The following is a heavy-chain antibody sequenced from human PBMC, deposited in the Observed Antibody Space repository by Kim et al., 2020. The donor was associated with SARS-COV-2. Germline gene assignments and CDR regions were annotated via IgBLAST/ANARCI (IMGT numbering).Heavy chain of an antibody. J-gene: IGHJ4*02. CDR2: GTT. Sequence: GTTFYNPSLKSRVTISQDTSKNQLSLTLTSVTAADTAVYYCARHPGASFDYWGQGTLVTVSS. D-gene: IGHD3-10*01. V-gene: IGHV4-59*08. CDR3: ARHPGASFDY.